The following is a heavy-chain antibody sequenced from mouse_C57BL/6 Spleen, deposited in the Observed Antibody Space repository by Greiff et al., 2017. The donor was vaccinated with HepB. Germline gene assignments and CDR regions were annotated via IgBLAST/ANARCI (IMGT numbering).Heavy chain of an antibody. J-gene: IGHJ2*01. D-gene: IGHD2-10*02. Sequence: VQLQQPGAELVMPGASVKLSCKASGYTFTSYWMHWVKQRPGQGLEWIGEIDPSDSYTNYNQKFKGKSTLTVDKSSSTAYMQLSSLTSEDSAVYYCARSRGYGNYFDYWGQGTTLTVSS. CDR2: IDPSDSYT. CDR1: GYTFTSYW. V-gene: IGHV1-69*01. CDR3: ARSRGYGNYFDY.